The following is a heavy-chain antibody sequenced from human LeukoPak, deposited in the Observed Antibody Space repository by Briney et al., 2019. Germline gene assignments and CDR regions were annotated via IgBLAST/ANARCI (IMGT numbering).Heavy chain of an antibody. CDR1: GFTFSSYW. CDR2: IKQDESEK. CDR3: ARDFEISSG. D-gene: IGHD6-19*01. V-gene: IGHV3-7*01. J-gene: IGHJ4*02. Sequence: GGSLRLSCVASGFTFSSYWMSWVRQAPGKGLEWVANIKQDESEKYYVNSVKGRFTISRDNAKNSLYLQMNSLRAEDTAVYYCARDFEISSGWGQGTLVTVSS.